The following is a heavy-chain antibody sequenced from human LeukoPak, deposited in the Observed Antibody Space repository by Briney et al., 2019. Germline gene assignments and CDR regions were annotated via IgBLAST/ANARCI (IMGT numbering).Heavy chain of an antibody. CDR2: INHSGST. J-gene: IGHJ4*02. CDR1: GESFKAYY. Sequence: PSETLSLTCASYGESFKAYYWNWIRQSPGKRLEWIGEINHSGSTKYNPALKSRVTISVDASMSQFSLTLTSVTAADSAVYYCASSGIAVTGPAYYFHYWGQGTLVTVPS. V-gene: IGHV4-34*01. D-gene: IGHD6-19*01. CDR3: ASSGIAVTGPAYYFHY.